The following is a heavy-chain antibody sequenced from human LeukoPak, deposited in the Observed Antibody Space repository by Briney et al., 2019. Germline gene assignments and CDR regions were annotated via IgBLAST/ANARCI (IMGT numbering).Heavy chain of an antibody. CDR3: ARVVRGSISH. Sequence: GRSLRLSCAASGFTVSSNYMSWVRQAPGKGLEWVSVIYSGGSTYYADSVKGRFTISRDNSKNTLYLQMNSLRAEDTAVYYCARVVRGSISHWGQGTLVTVSS. V-gene: IGHV3-66*02. J-gene: IGHJ4*02. CDR1: GFTVSSNY. D-gene: IGHD1-26*01. CDR2: IYSGGST.